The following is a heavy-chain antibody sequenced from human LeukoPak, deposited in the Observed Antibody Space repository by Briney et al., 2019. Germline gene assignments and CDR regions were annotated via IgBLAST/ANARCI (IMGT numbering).Heavy chain of an antibody. CDR2: INHSGST. J-gene: IGHJ5*02. Sequence: SETLSLTCAVYGGSFSGYHWSWIRQPPGKGLEWIGEINHSGSTNYNPSLKSRVTISVDTSKNQFSLKLSSVTAADTAVYYCASTTYSSAAAGTGNWFDPWGQGTLVTVSS. D-gene: IGHD6-13*01. CDR3: ASTTYSSAAAGTGNWFDP. V-gene: IGHV4-34*01. CDR1: GGSFSGYH.